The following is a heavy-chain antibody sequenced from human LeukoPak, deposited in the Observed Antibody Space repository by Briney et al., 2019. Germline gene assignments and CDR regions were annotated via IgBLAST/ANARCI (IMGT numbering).Heavy chain of an antibody. V-gene: IGHV1-69*04. CDR2: IIPILGIA. D-gene: IGHD2-2*01. CDR3: ARRFNCDSTSCRGSRAFDI. J-gene: IGHJ3*02. Sequence: SVKVSCKASGGTFSSYAISWVRQAPGQGLEWMGRIIPILGIANYAQKFQGRVTITADKSTSTAYMELSSLRSEDTAVYYCARRFNCDSTSCRGSRAFDIWGQGTMVTVSS. CDR1: GGTFSSYA.